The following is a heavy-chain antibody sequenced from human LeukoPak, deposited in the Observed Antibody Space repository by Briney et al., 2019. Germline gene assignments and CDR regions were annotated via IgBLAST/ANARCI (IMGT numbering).Heavy chain of an antibody. D-gene: IGHD3-9*01. Sequence: SSETLSLTCTVSGGSISSGGYYWSWIRQHPGKGLEWIGYIYYSGSTYYNPSLKSRVTISVDTSKNQFSLKLSSVTAADTAVYYCARGDILTGYYSYWGQGTLVTVSS. J-gene: IGHJ4*02. V-gene: IGHV4-31*03. CDR3: ARGDILTGYYSY. CDR1: GGSISSGGYY. CDR2: IYYSGST.